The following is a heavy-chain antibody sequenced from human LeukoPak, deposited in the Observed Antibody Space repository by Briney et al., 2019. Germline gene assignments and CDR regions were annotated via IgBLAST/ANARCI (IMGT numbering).Heavy chain of an antibody. J-gene: IGHJ3*02. CDR2: ICAYMGNT. CDR1: GYSFTSYG. Sequence: ASVKVSCKASGYSFTSYGICWVRQALGEGLEWMGWICAYMGNTNYAQKPHGRDSMSTDTTTSTAYMELRSLRPDDTAVYYWPRGDDYGDQAPSDAFDIWGQGTMVTVST. CDR3: PRGDDYGDQAPSDAFDI. V-gene: IGHV1-18*04. D-gene: IGHD4-17*01.